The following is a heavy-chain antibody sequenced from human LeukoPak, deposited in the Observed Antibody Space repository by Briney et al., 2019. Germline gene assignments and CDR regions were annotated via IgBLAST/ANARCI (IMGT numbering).Heavy chain of an antibody. CDR3: ARSRAASGWELNVGAFDI. D-gene: IGHD1-26*01. CDR2: ISSSSSYI. Sequence: PGGSLRLSCAASGFTFSSYSMNWVRQAPGKGLEWVSSISSSSSYIYYADSVKGRFTVSRDNAKNTLYLQMNSLRAEDTAVYYCARSRAASGWELNVGAFDIWGQGTMVTVSS. V-gene: IGHV3-21*01. CDR1: GFTFSSYS. J-gene: IGHJ3*02.